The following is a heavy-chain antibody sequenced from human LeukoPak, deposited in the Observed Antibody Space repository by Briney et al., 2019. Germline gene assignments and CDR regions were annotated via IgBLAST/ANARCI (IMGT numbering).Heavy chain of an antibody. Sequence: GGSLRLSCAASGFTFSSYGMGWVRQAPGKGLEWVSAISGSGGSTYYADSVKGRFTISRDNSKNTLYLQMNSLRADDTAVYYCARRAGAYSHPYDYWGQGTLVTVSS. D-gene: IGHD4/OR15-4a*01. J-gene: IGHJ4*02. CDR1: GFTFSSYG. CDR3: ARRAGAYSHPYDY. V-gene: IGHV3-23*01. CDR2: ISGSGGST.